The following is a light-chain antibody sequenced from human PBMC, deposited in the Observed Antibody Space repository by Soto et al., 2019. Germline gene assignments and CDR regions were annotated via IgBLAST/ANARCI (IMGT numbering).Light chain of an antibody. CDR2: GAS. CDR3: QQYNNWPRT. V-gene: IGKV3-15*01. J-gene: IGKJ1*01. Sequence: EIVMTQSPATLSVSPGERATLSCRASQSVSSNLAWYQQKPGQGPRLLIYGASTRATGFPARFSGSGSGTEFTLTISSLQSEDFAVYYCQQYNNWPRTFGQGTKVEIK. CDR1: QSVSSN.